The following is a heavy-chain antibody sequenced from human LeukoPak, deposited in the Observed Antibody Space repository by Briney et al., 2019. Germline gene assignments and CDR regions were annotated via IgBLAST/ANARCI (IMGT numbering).Heavy chain of an antibody. J-gene: IGHJ3*02. CDR1: GFTFSSYS. CDR3: ASSMVRGAAFDI. CDR2: ISSSSSYI. D-gene: IGHD3-10*01. V-gene: IGHV3-21*01. Sequence: GGSLRLSCAASGFTFSSYSMNWVRQAPGKGLEWVSSISSSSSYIYYADSVKGRFTISRDNAKNSLYLQMNSLRAEDTAVYYCASSMVRGAAFDIWGQGTMVTVS.